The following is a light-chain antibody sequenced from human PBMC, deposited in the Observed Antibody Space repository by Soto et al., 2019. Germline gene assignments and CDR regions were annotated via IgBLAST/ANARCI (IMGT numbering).Light chain of an antibody. CDR2: RNN. CDR1: SSNIGSNY. CDR3: AAWDDSLSGPGV. Sequence: QPVVTQPPSASGTPGQRVTISCSGSSSNIGSNYVYWYQQLPGTAPKLLIYRNNQRPSGVPDRFSGSKSGTSASLAISGLRSEDEADYYCAAWDDSLSGPGVFGGGTQLTVL. J-gene: IGLJ3*02. V-gene: IGLV1-47*01.